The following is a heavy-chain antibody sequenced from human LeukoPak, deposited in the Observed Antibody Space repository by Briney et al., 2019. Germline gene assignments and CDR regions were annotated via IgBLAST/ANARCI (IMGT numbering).Heavy chain of an antibody. D-gene: IGHD2-21*02. V-gene: IGHV1-18*01. CDR3: ARDNCGGDCYPDY. Sequence: ASVKVSCKASGYTFTSYGISWVRQAPGQGLEWMGWISAYNGNTNYAQKLQGRVTMTTDTSTSTAYMELSSLRSEDAAVYYCARDNCGGDCYPDYWGQGTLVTVSS. CDR2: ISAYNGNT. CDR1: GYTFTSYG. J-gene: IGHJ4*02.